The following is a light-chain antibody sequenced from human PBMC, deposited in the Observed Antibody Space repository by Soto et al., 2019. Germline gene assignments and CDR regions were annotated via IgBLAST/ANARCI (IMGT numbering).Light chain of an antibody. J-gene: IGLJ2*01. V-gene: IGLV2-8*01. Sequence: QSALPQPPSASGSPGQSVAISCTGTSSDVGGYNYVSWYQHHPGKAPKLMIYEVNKRTSGVPDRFSGSKSGNTASLTVSGLQAEDEADYYCSSHAGSKNIVFGGGTKLTVL. CDR3: SSHAGSKNIV. CDR2: EVN. CDR1: SSDVGGYNY.